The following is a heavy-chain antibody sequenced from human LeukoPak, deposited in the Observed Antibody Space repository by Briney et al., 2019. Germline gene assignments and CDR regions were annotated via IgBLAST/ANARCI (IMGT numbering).Heavy chain of an antibody. Sequence: GGSLRLSCAASGFTFSDYYMSWIRQAPGKGLEWVSNISSSGSTIYYADSVKGRFTISRDNAKNSLYLQVNSLRAEDTAVYCARDSHRKLLWFVHRAFDIWGQGTMVTVSS. CDR2: ISSSGSTI. D-gene: IGHD3-10*01. CDR3: ARDSHRKLLWFVHRAFDI. J-gene: IGHJ3*02. CDR1: GFTFSDYY. V-gene: IGHV3-11*01.